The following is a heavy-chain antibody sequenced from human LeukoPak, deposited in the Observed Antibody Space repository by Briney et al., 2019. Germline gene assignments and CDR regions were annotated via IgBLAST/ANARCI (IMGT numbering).Heavy chain of an antibody. CDR2: ISGSGGST. CDR1: GFTFSSYA. V-gene: IGHV3-23*01. J-gene: IGHJ3*02. Sequence: GGSLRLSCAASGFTFSSYAMSWVRQAPGKGLEWVSAISGSGGSTYYADSVKGRFTISRDNSKNTLYLQMNSLRAEDTAVYYCAKGRSYNDSSGYAFTPDAFDIWGQGTMVTVSS. D-gene: IGHD3-22*01. CDR3: AKGRSYNDSSGYAFTPDAFDI.